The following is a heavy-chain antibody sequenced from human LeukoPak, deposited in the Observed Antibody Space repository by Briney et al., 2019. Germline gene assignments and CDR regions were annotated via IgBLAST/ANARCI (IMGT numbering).Heavy chain of an antibody. D-gene: IGHD3-16*01. CDR1: GYTFTGYY. Sequence: ASVKVSCKASGYTFTGYYLHWVRQAPGQGLEWMGWMNPNSGGTNYAQNFQGRVTMTRDTSISTAYMDLSRLRSDDTAVYYCARDHGGGTFGIWGQGTMVTVSS. CDR3: ARDHGGGTFGI. CDR2: MNPNSGGT. J-gene: IGHJ3*02. V-gene: IGHV1-2*02.